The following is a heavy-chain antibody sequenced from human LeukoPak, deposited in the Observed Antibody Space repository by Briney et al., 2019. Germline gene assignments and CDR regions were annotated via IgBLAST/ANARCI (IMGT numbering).Heavy chain of an antibody. CDR1: GGSISSYY. V-gene: IGHV4-59*01. Sequence: SETLSLTCTVSGGSISSYYWSWIRQPPGKGLEWIGYIYYSGSTNYNPSLKSRVTISVDTSKNQFSLKLSSVTAADTAVYYCALSRVITDYYYYMDAWGKGTTVTVSS. CDR3: ALSRVITDYYYYMDA. J-gene: IGHJ6*03. D-gene: IGHD2-21*01. CDR2: IYYSGST.